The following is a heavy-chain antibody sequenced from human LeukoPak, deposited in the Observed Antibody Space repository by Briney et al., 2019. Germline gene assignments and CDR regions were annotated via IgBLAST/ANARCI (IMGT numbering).Heavy chain of an antibody. Sequence: SETLSLTCTVYGGSVSSGSYYWGWIRQPPGKGLEWIGSIYYSGSTYYNPSLKSRVTISVDTSRHQFSLKLSSVTAADTAVYYCAATSYDGFPPDWGQGTLVTVSS. CDR2: IYYSGST. D-gene: IGHD5-12*01. CDR1: GGSVSSGSYY. CDR3: AATSYDGFPPD. J-gene: IGHJ4*02. V-gene: IGHV4-39*01.